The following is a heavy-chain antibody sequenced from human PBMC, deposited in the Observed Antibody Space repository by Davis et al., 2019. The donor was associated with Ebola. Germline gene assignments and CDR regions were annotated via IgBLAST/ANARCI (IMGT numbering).Heavy chain of an antibody. CDR3: AKEKVSGSSYYIDS. CDR1: GYTFTNYY. CDR2: INPNDGRT. J-gene: IGHJ4*02. D-gene: IGHD6-19*01. Sequence: AASVKVSCKASGYTFTNYYMHWVRQAPGQGLEWMGMINPNDGRTIYAQKFQGRVTVTRDTSTTTVYMDLSSLRPEDTAVYYCAKEKVSGSSYYIDSWGQGALVTVSS. V-gene: IGHV1-46*01.